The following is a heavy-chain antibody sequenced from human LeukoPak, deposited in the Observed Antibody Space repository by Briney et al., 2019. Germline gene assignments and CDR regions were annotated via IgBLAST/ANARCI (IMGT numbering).Heavy chain of an antibody. J-gene: IGHJ5*02. Sequence: SVKVSCKASGGTFSSYAISWVRQAPGQGLEWMGGIIPIFGTANYAQKFQGRVTITTEESTSTAYMELSSLRSEDTAVYYCARGRLDVVPAAIGSYWFDPWGQGTLVTVSS. CDR3: ARGRLDVVPAAIGSYWFDP. V-gene: IGHV1-69*05. CDR1: GGTFSSYA. CDR2: IIPIFGTA. D-gene: IGHD2-2*01.